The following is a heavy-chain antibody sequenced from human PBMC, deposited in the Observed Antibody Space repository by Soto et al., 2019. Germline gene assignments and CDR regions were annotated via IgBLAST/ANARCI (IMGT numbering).Heavy chain of an antibody. CDR3: ASEVSSTDGMDV. CDR1: GDSSVSSSSYY. CDR2: IYYTGNT. Sequence: PSETLSLTCTVSGDSSVSSSSYYWGWIRQPPGKGLEWIGSIYYTGNTFYSPSFRSRLTISEDTSKSQFSLKLRSVTAADTATYYCASEVSSTDGMDVWGQGTTVTVSS. J-gene: IGHJ6*02. D-gene: IGHD2-15*01. V-gene: IGHV4-39*01.